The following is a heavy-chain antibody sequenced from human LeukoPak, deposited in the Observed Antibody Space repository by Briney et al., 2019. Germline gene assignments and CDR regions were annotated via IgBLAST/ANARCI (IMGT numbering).Heavy chain of an antibody. CDR2: ISAGGDRT. Sequence: GRSLRLSCAASGFAFSSLDVGWVRQAPRKGLEWVSAISAGGDRTYYADSVRGRFTLSRDKSKNTLYLQMNSLRAEDTAVYYCARDKPPPYYYDSSGIFDYWGQGTLVTVSS. CDR3: ARDKPPPYYYDSSGIFDY. CDR1: GFAFSSLD. V-gene: IGHV3-23*01. J-gene: IGHJ4*02. D-gene: IGHD3-22*01.